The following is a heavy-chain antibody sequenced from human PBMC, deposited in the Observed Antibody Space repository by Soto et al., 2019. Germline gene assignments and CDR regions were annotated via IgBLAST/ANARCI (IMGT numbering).Heavy chain of an antibody. CDR1: GYSFTSYW. CDR2: IDPSDSYT. V-gene: IGHV5-10-1*01. Sequence: LGESLKISCKGSGYSFTSYWISWVRQMPGKGLEWMGRIDPSDSYTNYSPSFQGHVTISADKSISTAYLQWSSLKASDTAMYYCARPSSVLWFGDPYYGMDVWGQGITVTVS. D-gene: IGHD3-10*01. J-gene: IGHJ6*02. CDR3: ARPSSVLWFGDPYYGMDV.